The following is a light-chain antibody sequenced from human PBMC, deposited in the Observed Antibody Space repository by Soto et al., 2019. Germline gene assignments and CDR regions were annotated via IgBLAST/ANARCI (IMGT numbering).Light chain of an antibody. J-gene: IGKJ1*01. CDR1: QSVSNNY. CDR3: QQYGSSGT. CDR2: GAS. Sequence: ETVWTQSPVTLSGSPLERATLSCMASQSVSNNYLACYHQKPGQAPRLLIYGASNRATGIPDRFSGSGSGTDFTLTISRLEPEDFAVYYCQQYGSSGTFGQGTKVDIK. V-gene: IGKV3-20*01.